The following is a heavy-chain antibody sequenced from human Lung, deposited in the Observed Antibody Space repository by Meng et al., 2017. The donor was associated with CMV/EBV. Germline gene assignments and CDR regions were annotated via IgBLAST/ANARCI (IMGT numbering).Heavy chain of an antibody. V-gene: IGHV4-31*03. J-gene: IGHJ5*02. CDR3: ARQAPDNYFDT. CDR1: RGPMSSGGYC. CDR2: TYSDGTT. Sequence: TCSVSRGPMSSGGYCWSWIRQHPEKGLEWIGYTYSDGTTHYNPSLRSRISISVDTSKKQFYLKLDSVTAADTAVYYCARQAPDNYFDTWGRGALVTVSS.